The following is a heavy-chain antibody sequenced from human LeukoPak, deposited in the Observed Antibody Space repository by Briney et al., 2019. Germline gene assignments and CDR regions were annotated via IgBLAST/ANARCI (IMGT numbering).Heavy chain of an antibody. CDR2: VYHGGNI. Sequence: SETLSLTCTVSGGSISGYYWTWIRQPPGKGMEWIGYVYHGGNIKYNPSLKSRITISVDTSKNQVSLRLSSVTAADTAMYYCARLHPSQSGFSDYWGQGTLVTVSS. J-gene: IGHJ4*02. CDR1: GGSISGYY. CDR3: ARLHPSQSGFSDY. V-gene: IGHV4-59*08. D-gene: IGHD5-12*01.